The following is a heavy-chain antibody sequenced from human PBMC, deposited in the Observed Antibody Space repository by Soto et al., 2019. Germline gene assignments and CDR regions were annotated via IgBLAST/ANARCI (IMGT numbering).Heavy chain of an antibody. D-gene: IGHD3-10*01. J-gene: IGHJ3*02. V-gene: IGHV4-30-2*01. CDR1: GGSISSGGYS. CDR2: IYHSGST. Sequence: PSETLSLTCAVSGGSISSGGYSWSWIRQPPGKGLEWIGYIYHSGSTYYNPSLKSRVTISVDRSKNQFSLKLSPVTAADTAVYYCARGPLRGEQPGTLDIWGQGTMVTVSS. CDR3: ARGPLRGEQPGTLDI.